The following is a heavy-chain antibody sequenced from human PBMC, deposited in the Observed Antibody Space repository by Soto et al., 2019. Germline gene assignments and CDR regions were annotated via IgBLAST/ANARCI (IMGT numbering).Heavy chain of an antibody. J-gene: IGHJ4*02. CDR3: ARDVAAPDY. Sequence: QVQLVQSGAEEKKPGASVKVSCKASGYTFTSYAMHWVRQAPGQSLEWMGWINPGNGKTKYSQKFQGIITITRDTSASTAYRELNSLRSEDTAVYYCARDVAAPDYWRQGTLVTVSS. D-gene: IGHD6-13*01. CDR1: GYTFTSYA. V-gene: IGHV1-3*05. CDR2: INPGNGKT.